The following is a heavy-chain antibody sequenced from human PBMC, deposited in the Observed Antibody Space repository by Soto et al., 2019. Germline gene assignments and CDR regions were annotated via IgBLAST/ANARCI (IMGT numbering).Heavy chain of an antibody. CDR3: AREPTYYDFWSGYYTRLPYYYYYGMDV. V-gene: IGHV3-48*02. CDR1: GFTFSSYS. CDR2: ISSSSSTI. D-gene: IGHD3-3*01. J-gene: IGHJ6*02. Sequence: AGGSLRLSCEASGFTFSSYSMNWVRQAPGKELEKVSYISSSSSTIYYADSVKGRFTISRDNAKNSLYLQMNSLRDEDTAVYYCAREPTYYDFWSGYYTRLPYYYYYGMDVWGQGTTVT.